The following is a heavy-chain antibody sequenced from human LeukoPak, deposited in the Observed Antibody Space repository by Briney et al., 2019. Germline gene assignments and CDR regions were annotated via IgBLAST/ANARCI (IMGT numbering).Heavy chain of an antibody. Sequence: SKTLSLTCTVSGDSINSYYWNWIRQPPGKGLEWIGYIYYSGRTDYNPSLKSRVTISVDTSKHQFSMKLKSVTAADTAVYFCARGRWLPNAFDIWGQGTMVTVFS. V-gene: IGHV4-59*01. D-gene: IGHD5-24*01. J-gene: IGHJ3*02. CDR1: GDSINSYY. CDR2: IYYSGRT. CDR3: ARGRWLPNAFDI.